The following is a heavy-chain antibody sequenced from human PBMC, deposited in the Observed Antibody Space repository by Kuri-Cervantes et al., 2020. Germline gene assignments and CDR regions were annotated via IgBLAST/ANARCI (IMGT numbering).Heavy chain of an antibody. CDR2: AYYSGSA. V-gene: IGHV4-39*01. CDR3: ARAQWLDY. J-gene: IGHJ4*02. D-gene: IGHD6-19*01. CDR1: GGSISSSSYY. Sequence: SETLSLTCTVSGGSISSSSYYWVWIRQPPGKGLEWIGSAYYSGSAYYNPSLKSRVTIFVDTSKYQFSLNLSSVTAADTAVYYCARAQWLDYWGQGTLVTVSS.